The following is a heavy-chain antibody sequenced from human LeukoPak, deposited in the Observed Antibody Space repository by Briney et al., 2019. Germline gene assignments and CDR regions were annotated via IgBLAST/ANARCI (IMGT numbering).Heavy chain of an antibody. D-gene: IGHD2-2*01. Sequence: PSETLSLTCTVSGGSISSYYWSWIRQPPGKGLEWIGYIYYIGSTNYNPSLKSRVTISVDTSKNQFSLKLRSVTAADTAVYYCARHGVYCSSTSCSRGAFDIWGQGTMVTVSS. CDR3: ARHGVYCSSTSCSRGAFDI. J-gene: IGHJ3*02. CDR2: IYYIGST. CDR1: GGSISSYY. V-gene: IGHV4-59*08.